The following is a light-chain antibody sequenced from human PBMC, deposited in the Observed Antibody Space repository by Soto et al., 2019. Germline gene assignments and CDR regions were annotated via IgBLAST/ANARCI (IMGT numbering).Light chain of an antibody. Sequence: QSVLTQPPSVSGAPGQTVIISCSGSSSNIGAPYDVNWYRQLPGTAPKLLIYGNSNRPSGVPDQFSGSKSGTSASLVITGLQAEDEADYYCQSYDSSLSGVVFGGGTKLTVL. CDR2: GNS. CDR3: QSYDSSLSGVV. CDR1: SSNIGAPYD. V-gene: IGLV1-40*01. J-gene: IGLJ2*01.